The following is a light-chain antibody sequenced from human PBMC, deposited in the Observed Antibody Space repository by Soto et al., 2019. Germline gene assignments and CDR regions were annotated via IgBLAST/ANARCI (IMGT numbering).Light chain of an antibody. J-gene: IGKJ1*01. Sequence: DIQMTQSPSSLSASVGDRVTITCRASQSISSNLNWYQQKPGKAPKLLIYTAASLQSGVPSRFSGSGSGTDFTLTIASLQLEDLATYYCQQSNSLPPTFGQGTKVEIK. CDR3: QQSNSLPPT. V-gene: IGKV1-39*01. CDR1: QSISSN. CDR2: TAA.